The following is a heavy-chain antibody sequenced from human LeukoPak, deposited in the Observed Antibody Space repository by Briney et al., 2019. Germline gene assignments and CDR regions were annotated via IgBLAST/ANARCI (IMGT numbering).Heavy chain of an antibody. J-gene: IGHJ4*02. D-gene: IGHD5-24*01. CDR3: ATRRDGYPL. CDR2: ISSGSTYI. CDR1: GFTFSSYS. V-gene: IGHV3-21*04. Sequence: GGSLRLSCAASGFTFSSYSMNWVRQAPGKGLEFVSSISSGSTYIYYAASVKGRFTISRDNAKNSLYLQMNSLRAEDTAVYYCATRRDGYPLWGQGTLVTVSS.